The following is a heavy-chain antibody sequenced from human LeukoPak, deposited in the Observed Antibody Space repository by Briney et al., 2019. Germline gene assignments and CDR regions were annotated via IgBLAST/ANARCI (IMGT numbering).Heavy chain of an antibody. Sequence: GGSLTLSCAASGFTFSSYSMNWVRQAPGKGLEWVSSISSSSSYIYYAYSVKGRCTISRDNAKNSLYLQMNSLRAEDTAVYYCARVGGYSGYYTSLDYWGQGTLVTVSS. D-gene: IGHD5-12*01. CDR3: ARVGGYSGYYTSLDY. CDR1: GFTFSSYS. CDR2: ISSSSSYI. J-gene: IGHJ4*02. V-gene: IGHV3-21*01.